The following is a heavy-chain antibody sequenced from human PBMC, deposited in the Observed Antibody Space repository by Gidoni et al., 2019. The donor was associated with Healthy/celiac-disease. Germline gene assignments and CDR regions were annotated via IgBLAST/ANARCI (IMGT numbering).Heavy chain of an antibody. V-gene: IGHV5-10-1*03. CDR2: IDPSDSYT. CDR1: GYSFTSYW. CDR3: ARLTGSPHGFRYYYYMDV. Sequence: EVQLVQSGAEVKKPGESLRISCKGSGYSFTSYWISWVRQMPGKGLEWMGRIDPSDSYTNYSPSFQGHVTISADKSISTAYLQWSSLKASDTAMYYCARLTGSPHGFRYYYYMDVWGKGTTVTVYS. J-gene: IGHJ6*03. D-gene: IGHD3-10*01.